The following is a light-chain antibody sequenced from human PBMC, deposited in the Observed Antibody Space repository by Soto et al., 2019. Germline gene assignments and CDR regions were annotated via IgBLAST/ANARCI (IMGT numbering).Light chain of an antibody. CDR1: QTISSY. CDR3: QQSHSIPYT. CDR2: AAS. Sequence: DIQMPQSPSSLSASVGDRVTITCRASQTISSYLNWYQQKPGKAPKLLIYAASSLQSGVPSRFSVSGSGTDFTLTISSLQPEDFATYYCQQSHSIPYTFGQGTKLEIK. V-gene: IGKV1-39*01. J-gene: IGKJ2*01.